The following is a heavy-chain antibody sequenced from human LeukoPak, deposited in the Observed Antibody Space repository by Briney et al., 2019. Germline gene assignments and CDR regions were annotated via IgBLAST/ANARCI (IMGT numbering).Heavy chain of an antibody. CDR1: GGSISSGGYS. J-gene: IGHJ3*02. Sequence: SQTLSLTCAVSGGSISSGGYSWSWIRQPPGKGLEWIGCIYHSGSTYYNPSLKSRVTISVDRSKNQFSLKLSSVTAADTAVYYCARDPSYDSSGYAFDIWGQGTMVTVSS. CDR3: ARDPSYDSSGYAFDI. CDR2: IYHSGST. V-gene: IGHV4-30-2*01. D-gene: IGHD3-22*01.